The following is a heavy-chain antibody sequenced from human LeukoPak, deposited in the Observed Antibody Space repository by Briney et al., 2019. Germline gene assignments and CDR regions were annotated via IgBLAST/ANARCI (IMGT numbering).Heavy chain of an antibody. CDR1: GGSISSSSYY. CDR2: IYYSGST. J-gene: IGHJ3*02. V-gene: IGHV4-39*07. Sequence: PSETLSLTCTVSGGSISSSSYYWGWIRQPPGKGLEWIGSIYYSGSTYYNPSLKSRVTISVDTSKNQFSLKLSSVTAADTAVYYCAREGSYFERAFDIWGQGTMVTVSS. CDR3: AREGSYFERAFDI. D-gene: IGHD1-26*01.